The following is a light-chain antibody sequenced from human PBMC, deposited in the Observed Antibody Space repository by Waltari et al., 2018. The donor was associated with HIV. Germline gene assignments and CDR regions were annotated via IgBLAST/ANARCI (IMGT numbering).Light chain of an antibody. J-gene: IGKJ1*01. CDR1: QSLAYSDGNTD. CDR3: MQGRHWPWT. CDR2: RVS. Sequence: DVVMTQSPLSLPVTLGQPASISCRSSQSLAYSDGNTDLNWFNQRPGQSPRRLIHRVSRRYSGFPDGFGVSGSGTDFTLKISRVEAEDGGVYYCMQGRHWPWTFGQGTKVEIK. V-gene: IGKV2-30*01.